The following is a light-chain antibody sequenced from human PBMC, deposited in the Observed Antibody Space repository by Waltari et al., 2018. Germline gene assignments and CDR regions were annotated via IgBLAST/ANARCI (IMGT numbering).Light chain of an antibody. V-gene: IGLV1-47*01. CDR1: RSNIGSNY. CDR2: RNK. Sequence: QSVLTQPPSASGTPGQRVTISCSGSRSNIGSNYVYWYQQLPGTAPKLLIYRNKRRPSGVPDRVSGSKSGTSASLAISGLRSEDEADDYCAAWDDSLSGRVFGGGTKLTVL. J-gene: IGLJ3*02. CDR3: AAWDDSLSGRV.